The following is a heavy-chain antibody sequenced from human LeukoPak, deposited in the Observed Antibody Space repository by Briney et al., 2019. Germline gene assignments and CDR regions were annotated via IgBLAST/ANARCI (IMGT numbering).Heavy chain of an antibody. CDR2: IYYSGST. CDR1: GGSISSYY. J-gene: IGHJ4*02. V-gene: IGHV4-59*08. CDR3: ARQRDGYLDLDY. D-gene: IGHD5-24*01. Sequence: KSSETLSLTCTVSGGSISSYYWSWIRQPPGKGLEWIGYIYYSGSTNYNPSLKSRVTISVDTSKNQFSLKLSSVTAADTAVYYCARQRDGYLDLDYWGQGTLVTVSS.